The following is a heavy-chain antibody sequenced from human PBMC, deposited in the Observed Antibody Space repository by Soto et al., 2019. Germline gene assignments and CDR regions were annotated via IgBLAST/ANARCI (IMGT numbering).Heavy chain of an antibody. Sequence: EVQLVESGGGLVKPGGSLRLSCAASGFTFSNAWMSWVRQAPGKGLEWVGRIKSKTDGGTTDYAAPVKGRFTISRDDPKNTLYLQMNSLKTEDTAVYYCTTEYSSRSNALGWGQGTLVTVSS. J-gene: IGHJ4*02. CDR3: TTEYSSRSNALG. D-gene: IGHD6-13*01. V-gene: IGHV3-15*01. CDR2: IKSKTDGGTT. CDR1: GFTFSNAW.